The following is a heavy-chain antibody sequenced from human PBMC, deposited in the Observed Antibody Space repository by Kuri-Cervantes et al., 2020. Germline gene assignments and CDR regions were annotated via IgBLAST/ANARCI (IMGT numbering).Heavy chain of an antibody. D-gene: IGHD4-17*01. V-gene: IGHV3-21*01. CDR1: GFTFSTYS. Sequence: GGSLRLSCVASGFTFSTYSLNWVRQAPGKGLEWVSSISSSSKYIYYADSVKGRFTISRDNAKNSLYLQMNSLRAEDTAVYYCARDPYYGDYVKTFDYWGQGTLVTVSS. CDR2: ISSSSKYI. J-gene: IGHJ4*02. CDR3: ARDPYYGDYVKTFDY.